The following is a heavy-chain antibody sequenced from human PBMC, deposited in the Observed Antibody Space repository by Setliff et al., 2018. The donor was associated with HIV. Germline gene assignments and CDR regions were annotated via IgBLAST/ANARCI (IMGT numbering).Heavy chain of an antibody. CDR1: GGSISSGGYY. CDR2: IYYSGST. CDR3: ARRGPGDQTWFDP. V-gene: IGHV4-31*03. D-gene: IGHD7-27*01. Sequence: TLSLTCTVSGGSISSGGYYWSWIRQHPGKGLEWIGYIYYSGSTYYDPSLKSRVTISVDTSKNQFSLRLSSVTAADTVVFYCARRGPGDQTWFDPCGQEILVTV. J-gene: IGHJ5*02.